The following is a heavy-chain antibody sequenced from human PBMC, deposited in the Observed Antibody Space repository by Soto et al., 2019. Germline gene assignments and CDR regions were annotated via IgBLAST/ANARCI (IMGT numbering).Heavy chain of an antibody. CDR3: ARPRHAFDI. V-gene: IGHV5-51*01. J-gene: IGHJ3*02. Sequence: WQPLRVCRSGAGYSFTSYWSGRVRQMPGKGLEWMGIIYPGDSDTRYSPSFQGQVTISADKSISTAYLQWSSLKASDTAMYYCARPRHAFDIWVKGTMVTVSS. CDR2: IYPGDSDT. CDR1: GYSFTSYW.